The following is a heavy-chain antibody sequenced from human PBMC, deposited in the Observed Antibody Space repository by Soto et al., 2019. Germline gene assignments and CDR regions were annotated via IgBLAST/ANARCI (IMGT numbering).Heavy chain of an antibody. CDR3: ARDTPHIVVVDYYGMDV. J-gene: IGHJ6*02. D-gene: IGHD2-2*01. V-gene: IGHV1-18*01. Sequence: ASVKVSCKASGGTFSSYAISWVRQAPGQGLEWMGGFDPEDGETIYAQKFQGRVTMTTDTSTSTAYMELRSLRSDDTAVYYCARDTPHIVVVDYYGMDVWGQGTTVTVSS. CDR2: FDPEDGET. CDR1: GGTFSSYA.